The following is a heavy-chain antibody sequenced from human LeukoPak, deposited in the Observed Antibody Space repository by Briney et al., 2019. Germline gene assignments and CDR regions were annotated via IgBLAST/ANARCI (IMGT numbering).Heavy chain of an antibody. CDR3: ARPTVEMATIPYFQH. CDR2: IIPIFGTA. J-gene: IGHJ1*01. D-gene: IGHD5-24*01. V-gene: IGHV1-69*13. Sequence: SVKLSCKASGGTFSSYAISWVRQAPGQGLEWMGGIIPIFGTANYAQKFQGRVTITADESTSTAYMELSSLRSEDTAVYYCARPTVEMATIPYFQHWGQGTLVTVSS. CDR1: GGTFSSYA.